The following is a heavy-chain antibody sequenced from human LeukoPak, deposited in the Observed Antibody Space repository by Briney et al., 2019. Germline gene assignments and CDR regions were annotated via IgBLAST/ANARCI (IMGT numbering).Heavy chain of an antibody. D-gene: IGHD2-15*01. CDR3: ARDCSGGTCYLGVVDY. J-gene: IGHJ4*02. CDR1: SGSLSSSY. Sequence: SETLSLTCTLSSGSLSSSYWSWIRQPAGKGLEWSGRIYTSGSTNYNPSLKSRVTMSVDTSKNQFSLKLSSVTAADAAVYYCARDCSGGTCYLGVVDYWGQGILVTVSS. V-gene: IGHV4-4*07. CDR2: IYTSGST.